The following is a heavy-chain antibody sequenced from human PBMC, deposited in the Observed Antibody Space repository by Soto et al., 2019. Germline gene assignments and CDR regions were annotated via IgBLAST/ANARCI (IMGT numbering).Heavy chain of an antibody. D-gene: IGHD6-25*01. J-gene: IGHJ6*02. V-gene: IGHV4-34*01. CDR3: ARGRGYVYGSNFYGLDV. Sequence: SETLSLTCGVYRGSFSGFYWSWVRQTPGGGLEWIGEINHSGTTNYNPSFQNRVTISVDKSTNNFSLKMTSVTAADAAVYYCARGRGYVYGSNFYGLDVWGPGTTVTVSS. CDR2: INHSGTT. CDR1: RGSFSGFY.